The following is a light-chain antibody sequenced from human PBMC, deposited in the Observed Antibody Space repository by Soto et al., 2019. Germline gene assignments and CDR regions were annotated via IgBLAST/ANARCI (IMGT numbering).Light chain of an antibody. Sequence: IVLTKSPATLYLSPGERATLSCTASQHVTTTYIAWYQQKFGQAPRLLIYCASTRATGTPDRFTGGGFGKDFTLTISRVEPEVFAGDACQQYDISFIFGGRTNV. V-gene: IGKV3-20*01. J-gene: IGKJ4*01. CDR3: QQYDISFI. CDR2: CAS. CDR1: QHVTTTY.